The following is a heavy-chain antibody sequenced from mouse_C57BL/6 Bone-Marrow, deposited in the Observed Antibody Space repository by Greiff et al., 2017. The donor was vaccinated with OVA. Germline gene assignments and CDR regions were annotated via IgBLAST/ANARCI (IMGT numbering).Heavy chain of an antibody. Sequence: QVQLQQSGAELVRPGTSVKVSCKASGYAFTNYSIEWVKQRPGQGLEWIGVINPGCGGTNYNEKFKGKETLTADKSSSTVYMQLSSLTSEDSAVYFCARGWFAYWGQGTLVTVSA. CDR1: GYAFTNYS. CDR2: INPGCGGT. CDR3: ARGWFAY. V-gene: IGHV1-54*01. J-gene: IGHJ3*01.